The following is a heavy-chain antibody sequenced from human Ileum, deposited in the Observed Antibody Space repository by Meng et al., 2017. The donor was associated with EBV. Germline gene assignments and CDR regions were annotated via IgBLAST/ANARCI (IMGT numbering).Heavy chain of an antibody. CDR2: IYHSGST. Sequence: QVELEEEGRGLVGPSGPLFLPCAVAGGSISSSNWGSGVRQPPGKGLEWIGEIYHSGSTNYNPSLKSRVTISVDKSKNQFSLNLSSVTAADTAVYYCARVGQWLPIDYWGQGTLVTVSS. D-gene: IGHD6-19*01. CDR1: GGSISSSNW. CDR3: ARVGQWLPIDY. J-gene: IGHJ4*02. V-gene: IGHV4-4*02.